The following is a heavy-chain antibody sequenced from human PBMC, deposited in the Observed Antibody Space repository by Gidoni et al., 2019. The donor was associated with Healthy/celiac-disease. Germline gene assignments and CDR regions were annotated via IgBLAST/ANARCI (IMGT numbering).Heavy chain of an antibody. J-gene: IGHJ4*02. D-gene: IGHD3-3*01. Sequence: QLQLQESGPGLVKPSETLSLTCTVSGGSISRSSYYWGWIRQPPGKGLEWIGSIYYSGSTYYNPSLKSRVTISVDTSKNQFSLKLSSVTAADTAVYYCARLRIGRYDFWSGYSPIGGARNGFDYWGQGTLVTVSS. CDR1: GGSISRSSYY. V-gene: IGHV4-39*01. CDR3: ARLRIGRYDFWSGYSPIGGARNGFDY. CDR2: IYYSGST.